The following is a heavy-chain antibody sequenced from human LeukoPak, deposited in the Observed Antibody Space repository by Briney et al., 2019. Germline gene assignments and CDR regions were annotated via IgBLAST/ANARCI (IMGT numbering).Heavy chain of an antibody. V-gene: IGHV4-30-2*01. J-gene: IGHJ4*02. CDR3: ARGDSSSWYYFDY. D-gene: IGHD6-13*01. CDR1: GGSISSGGYY. CDR2: IYHSGST. Sequence: SETLSLTCTVSGGSISSGGYYWSWIRQPPGKGPEWIGYIYHSGSTYYNPSLKSRVTISVDRSKNQFSLKLSSVTAADTAVYYCARGDSSSWYYFDYWGQGTLVTVSS.